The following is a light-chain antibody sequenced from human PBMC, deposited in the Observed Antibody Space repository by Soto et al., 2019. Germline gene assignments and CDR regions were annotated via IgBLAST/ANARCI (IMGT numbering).Light chain of an antibody. J-gene: IGKJ4*01. CDR1: QSVSYN. CDR3: QQYNNLPLT. CDR2: DAS. V-gene: IGKV3D-15*01. Sequence: EIVLTQSPGTLSLSPGERATLSCRASQSVSYNLAWYQQKPGQAPRLLIYDASTRATGIPARFSCSASGTEFTLTISSLLSEDFAVYYCQQYNNLPLTFVGRTKVDI.